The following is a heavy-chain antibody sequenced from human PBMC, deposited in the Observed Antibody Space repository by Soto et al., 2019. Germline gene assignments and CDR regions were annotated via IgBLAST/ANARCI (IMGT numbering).Heavy chain of an antibody. CDR3: ARHGYGSGSYYNEAPYYYMDV. J-gene: IGHJ6*03. V-gene: IGHV4-59*08. CDR1: GVSISSYY. CDR2: IYYSGST. Sequence: PSETLSLTCTVSGVSISSYYWSWIRQPPGKGLEWFGYIYYSGSTNYNPSLKSRVTISVDTSKNQFSLKLSSVTAADTAVYYCARHGYGSGSYYNEAPYYYMDVWGKGTTVTVSS. D-gene: IGHD3-10*01.